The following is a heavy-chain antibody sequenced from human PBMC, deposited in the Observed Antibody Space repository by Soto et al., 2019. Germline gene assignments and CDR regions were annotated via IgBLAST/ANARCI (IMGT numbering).Heavy chain of an antibody. CDR1: GLTVTSTA. CDR3: VPGRSATRGKDS. V-gene: IGHV3-23*01. Sequence: PGGSVGLSSAASGLTVTSTAMTWVRQAPGKGLDWVSTVSEYGDVTYYADSVRGRFTISRDNSKNTLYLQLNNLRVEDTAVYYCVPGRSATRGKDSWGPGLVVTVSS. J-gene: IGHJ4*02. D-gene: IGHD6-13*01. CDR2: VSEYGDVT.